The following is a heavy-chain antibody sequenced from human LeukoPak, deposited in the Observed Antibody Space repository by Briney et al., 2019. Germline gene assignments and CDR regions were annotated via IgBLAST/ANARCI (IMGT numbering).Heavy chain of an antibody. CDR3: ARDYYGSGSYYNFDLFFDY. CDR1: GYTFTSYG. V-gene: IGHV1-18*01. J-gene: IGHJ4*02. CDR2: ISAYNGNT. Sequence: ASVKVSCKASGYTFTSYGISWVRQAPGQGLEWMGWISAYNGNTNYAQRLQGRVTMTTDTSTSTAYMELRSRKSDDTAVYYCARDYYGSGSYYNFDLFFDYWGQGTLVTVSS. D-gene: IGHD3-10*01.